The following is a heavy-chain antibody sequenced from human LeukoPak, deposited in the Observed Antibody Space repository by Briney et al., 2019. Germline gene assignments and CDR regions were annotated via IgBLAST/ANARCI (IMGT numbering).Heavy chain of an antibody. D-gene: IGHD3-10*01. CDR1: GGSFSGYY. CDR2: INHSGST. J-gene: IGHJ4*02. Sequence: SETLPLTCAVYGGSFSGYYWSWIRQPPGKGLEWIGEINHSGSTNYNPSLKSRATISVDTSKNQFSLKLSSVTAADTAVYYCARRYASSYYYGSGSYNYWGQGTLVTVSS. CDR3: ARRYASSYYYGSGSYNY. V-gene: IGHV4-34*01.